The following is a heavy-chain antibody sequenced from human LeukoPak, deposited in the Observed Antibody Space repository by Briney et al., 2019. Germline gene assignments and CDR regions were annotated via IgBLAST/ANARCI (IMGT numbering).Heavy chain of an antibody. D-gene: IGHD6-13*01. V-gene: IGHV4-4*02. Sequence: PSETLSPTCAVSGGSISSSNWWSWVRQPPGKGLEWIGEIYHSGSTNYNPSLKSRVTISVDKSKNQFSLKLSSVTAADTAVYYCARDIAAAGTPYNWFDPWGQGTLVTVSS. CDR3: ARDIAAAGTPYNWFDP. J-gene: IGHJ5*02. CDR2: IYHSGST. CDR1: GGSISSSNW.